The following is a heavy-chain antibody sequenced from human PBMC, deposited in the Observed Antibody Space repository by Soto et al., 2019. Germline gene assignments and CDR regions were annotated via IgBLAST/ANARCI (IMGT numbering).Heavy chain of an antibody. V-gene: IGHV1-69*01. J-gene: IGHJ6*02. CDR3: ARDRSTTLVDRYYSMDV. D-gene: IGHD1-26*01. Sequence: QLQLVQSGAEVKKPGSSVKVSCKASGDTFSSYPFSWVRQAPGQGLEWMGGIIPLFGAANYAQKFQGRVMITADESTSTLYMELSSLRSEDTAVYYCARDRSTTLVDRYYSMDVWGQGTMMTVSS. CDR1: GDTFSSYP. CDR2: IIPLFGAA.